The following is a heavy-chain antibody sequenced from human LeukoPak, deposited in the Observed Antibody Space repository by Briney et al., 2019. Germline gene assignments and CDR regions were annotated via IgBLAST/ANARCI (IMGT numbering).Heavy chain of an antibody. V-gene: IGHV1-2*02. CDR1: GYTFTSYY. J-gene: IGHJ6*02. CDR2: INPNSGGT. Sequence: GASVKVSCKASGYTFTSYYMHWVRQAPGQGLEWMGWINPNSGGTNYAQKFQGRVTMTRDTSISTAYMELSRLRSDDTAVYYCARGCSGGSCQYYYGMGVWGQGTTVTVSS. D-gene: IGHD2-15*01. CDR3: ARGCSGGSCQYYYGMGV.